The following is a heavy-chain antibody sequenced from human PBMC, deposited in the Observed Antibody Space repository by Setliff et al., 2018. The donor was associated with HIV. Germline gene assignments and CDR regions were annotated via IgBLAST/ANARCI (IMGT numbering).Heavy chain of an antibody. J-gene: IGHJ4*02. D-gene: IGHD3-10*01. CDR3: ARVRGGTSRGFLDF. Sequence: SQTLSLTCTVSGASISTYYWSWIRQPPGKGLEWIGYTHISGITNYNPSLKSRLTISVDTSKAQFSLKLNSVTAADTAVYYCARVRGGTSRGFLDFWGQGTLVTVSS. CDR2: THISGIT. V-gene: IGHV4-4*08. CDR1: GASISTYY.